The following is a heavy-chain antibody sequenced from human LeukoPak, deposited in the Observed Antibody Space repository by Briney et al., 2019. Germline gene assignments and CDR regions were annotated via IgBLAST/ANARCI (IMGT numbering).Heavy chain of an antibody. CDR2: ISYDGSNK. CDR1: GFTFSSYA. J-gene: IGHJ6*02. V-gene: IGHV3-30-3*01. CDR3: ARGYDILTGYFSLGMDV. Sequence: LSGGSLRLSCAASGFTFSSYAMHWVRQAPGKGLEWVAVISYDGSNKYYADSVKGRFTISRDNSKNTLYLQMNSLRAEDTAVYYCARGYDILTGYFSLGMDVWGQGTTVTVSS. D-gene: IGHD3-9*01.